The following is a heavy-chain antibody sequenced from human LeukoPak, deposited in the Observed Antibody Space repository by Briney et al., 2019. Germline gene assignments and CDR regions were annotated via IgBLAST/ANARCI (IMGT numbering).Heavy chain of an antibody. CDR1: GFIFSNFW. D-gene: IGHD5-12*01. V-gene: IGHV3-33*08. Sequence: GGSLRLSCEASGFIFSNFWMSWVRQAPGKGLEWVAVIWYDGSNKYYADSVKGRFTISRDNSKNTLYLQMNSLRAEDTAVYYCARDRTRWLQLSEFGYWGQGTLVTVSS. CDR2: IWYDGSNK. J-gene: IGHJ4*02. CDR3: ARDRTRWLQLSEFGY.